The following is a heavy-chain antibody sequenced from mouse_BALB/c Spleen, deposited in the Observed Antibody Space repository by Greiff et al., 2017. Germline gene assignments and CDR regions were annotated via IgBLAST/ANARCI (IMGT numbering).Heavy chain of an antibody. CDR2: IDPETGGT. Sequence: VQLVESGAELVRPGASVTLSCKASGYTFTDYEMHWVKQTPVHGLEWIGAIDPETGGTAYNQKFKGKATLTADKSSSTAYMELRSLTSEDSAVYYCTMMDYAMDYWGQGTSVTVSS. D-gene: IGHD2-3*01. J-gene: IGHJ4*01. CDR1: GYTFTDYE. CDR3: TMMDYAMDY. V-gene: IGHV1-15*01.